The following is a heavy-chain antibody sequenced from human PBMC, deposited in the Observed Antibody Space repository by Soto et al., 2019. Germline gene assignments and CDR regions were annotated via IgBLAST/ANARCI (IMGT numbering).Heavy chain of an antibody. D-gene: IGHD2-2*02. Sequence: SETLSLTCAVYGGSFSGYYWSWIRQPPGKGLEWIGEINHSGSTNYNPSLKSRVTISVDTSKNQFSLKLSSVTAADTAVYYCARVYCSSTSCYNNDMDVWGKGTTVTVSS. V-gene: IGHV4-34*01. CDR2: INHSGST. CDR3: ARVYCSSTSCYNNDMDV. CDR1: GGSFSGYY. J-gene: IGHJ6*03.